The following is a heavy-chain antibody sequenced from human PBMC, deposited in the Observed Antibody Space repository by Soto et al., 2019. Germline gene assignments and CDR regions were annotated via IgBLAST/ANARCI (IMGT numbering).Heavy chain of an antibody. CDR1: GGSIRESGFY. J-gene: IGHJ6*03. Sequence: TVSGGSIRESGFYWGWIRQPPGKGLEWIGSIYFNGRTYHNPSLKSRVTLSLDASKNQFSLKLISVTAADTAVYYCARSLMDVWGKGTTVTVSS. CDR2: IYFNGRT. CDR3: ARSLMDV. V-gene: IGHV4-39*01.